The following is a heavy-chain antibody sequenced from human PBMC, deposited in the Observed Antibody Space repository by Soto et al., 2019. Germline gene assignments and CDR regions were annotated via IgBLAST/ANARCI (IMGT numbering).Heavy chain of an antibody. J-gene: IGHJ6*02. CDR2: IGAYNSNT. CDR3: VSCLDPTVNPLTDYYYYGMDV. Sequence: QVQLVQSGAEVRKPGASVKVSCKASGSTFSNYGFSWVRQAPGQGLEWMGWIGAYNSNTKYAQKLQGRVTMTTDTSTSTAYMELRSLRSDDTAVYYCVSCLDPTVNPLTDYYYYGMDVWGQGTTVTVSS. CDR1: GSTFSNYG. V-gene: IGHV1-18*01. D-gene: IGHD4-17*01.